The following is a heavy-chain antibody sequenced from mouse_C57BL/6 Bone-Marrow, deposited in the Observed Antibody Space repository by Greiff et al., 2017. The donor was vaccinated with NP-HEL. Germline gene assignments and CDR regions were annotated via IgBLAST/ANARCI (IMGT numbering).Heavy chain of an antibody. J-gene: IGHJ2*01. CDR1: GYTFTDYY. Sequence: VHVKQSGPELVKPGASVKISCKASGYTFTDYYMNWVKQSHGKSLEWIGDINPNNGGTSYNQKFKGKATLTVDKSSSTAYMALRSLTSEDSAVYYCANYYGSSYDCDYWGQGTTLTVSS. CDR3: ANYYGSSYDCDY. V-gene: IGHV1-26*01. CDR2: INPNNGGT. D-gene: IGHD1-1*01.